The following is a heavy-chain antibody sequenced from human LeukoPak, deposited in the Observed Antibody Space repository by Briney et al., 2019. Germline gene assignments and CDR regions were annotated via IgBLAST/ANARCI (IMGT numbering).Heavy chain of an antibody. CDR1: GFTFSTYA. CDR2: ISGSGGTT. Sequence: PGGSLRLSCAASGFTFSTYAMSWVRQAPGKGLEWVSAISGSGGTTYNADSVKGRFTISRDNAKNSLYLQMNSLRAEDTAVYYCARGRSKAYWYFDLWGRGTLVTVSS. V-gene: IGHV3-23*01. J-gene: IGHJ2*01. CDR3: ARGRSKAYWYFDL.